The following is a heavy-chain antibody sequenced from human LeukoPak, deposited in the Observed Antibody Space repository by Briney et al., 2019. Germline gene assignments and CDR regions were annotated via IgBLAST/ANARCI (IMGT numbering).Heavy chain of an antibody. D-gene: IGHD3-22*01. CDR2: IYYSGST. CDR3: ARSPTYYYDSSGYYYPFDY. Sequence: SETLPLTCTVSGGSISSSRYYWGWIRQPPGKGLEWIGSIYYSGSTYYNPSLKSRVTIPVDTSKNQFSLKLSSVTAADTAVYYCARSPTYYYDSSGYYYPFDYWGQGTLVTVSS. J-gene: IGHJ4*02. CDR1: GGSISSSRYY. V-gene: IGHV4-39*01.